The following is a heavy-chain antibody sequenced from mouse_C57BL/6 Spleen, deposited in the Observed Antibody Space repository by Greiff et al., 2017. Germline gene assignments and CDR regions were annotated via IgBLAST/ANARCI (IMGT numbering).Heavy chain of an antibody. J-gene: IGHJ3*01. Sequence: DVQLVESGGGLVQPGGSLKLSCAASGFTFSDYYMYWVRQTPGKRLEWVAYISNGGGSTYYPDTVKGRFTISRDNAKNTLYLQMSRLKSEDTAMYYCARHEAGGFAYWGQGTLVTAYA. D-gene: IGHD1-1*02. CDR2: ISNGGGST. CDR3: ARHEAGGFAY. V-gene: IGHV5-12*01. CDR1: GFTFSDYY.